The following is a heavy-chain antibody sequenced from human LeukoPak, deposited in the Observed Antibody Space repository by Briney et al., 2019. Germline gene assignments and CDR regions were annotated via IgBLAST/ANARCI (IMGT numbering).Heavy chain of an antibody. CDR2: INPNSGGT. V-gene: IGHV1-2*02. CDR3: ARRSRITMVRGVNPPHNWFDP. J-gene: IGHJ5*02. D-gene: IGHD3-10*01. CDR1: GYTFTGYY. Sequence: GASVKVSCKASGYTFTGYYMHWVRQAPGQGLEWMGWINPNSGGTSYAQKFQGRVTMTRDTSISTAYMELSRLRSDDTAVYYCARRSRITMVRGVNPPHNWFDPWGQGTLVTVSS.